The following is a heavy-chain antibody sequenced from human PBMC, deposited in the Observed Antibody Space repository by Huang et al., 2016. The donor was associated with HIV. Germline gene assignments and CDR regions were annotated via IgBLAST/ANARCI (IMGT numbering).Heavy chain of an antibody. V-gene: IGHV4-59*11. J-gene: IGHJ4*02. D-gene: IGHD3-3*01. Sequence: QVQLQESGPGLVKPSETLSLTCTVSGGSISTHYWSWIRQPPGKGLEWIGSIEYSWITTSSPSLKSRVTRLLDTSKNQFSLRVNSVTAADTAMYYCARDHHDFWRGYRRMYFFDHWGQGTLVTVSS. CDR2: IEYSWIT. CDR3: ARDHHDFWRGYRRMYFFDH. CDR1: GGSISTHY.